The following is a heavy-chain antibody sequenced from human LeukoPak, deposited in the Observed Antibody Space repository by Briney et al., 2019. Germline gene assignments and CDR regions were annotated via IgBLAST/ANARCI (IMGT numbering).Heavy chain of an antibody. CDR2: ISYDGSNK. J-gene: IGHJ4*02. D-gene: IGHD2-15*01. V-gene: IGHV3-30-3*01. CDR1: GLTFSSYA. Sequence: GGSLRLSCAASGLTFSSYATHWVRQAPGKGLEWVAVISYDGSNKYYADSVKGRFTISRDNSKNTLYLQMNSLRAEDTAVYYCAKGIAYCSGGSCYWGQGTLVTVSS. CDR3: AKGIAYCSGGSCY.